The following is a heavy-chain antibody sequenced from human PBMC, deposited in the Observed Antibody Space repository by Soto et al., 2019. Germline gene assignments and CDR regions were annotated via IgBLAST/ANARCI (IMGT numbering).Heavy chain of an antibody. CDR1: GGSISSSSYY. CDR2: IYYSGST. D-gene: IGHD3-3*01. J-gene: IGHJ6*02. V-gene: IGHV4-39*01. Sequence: PSETLSLTCTVSGGSISSSSYYWGWIRQPPGKGLEWIGSIYYSGSTYYNPSLKSRVTISVDTSKNQFSLKLSSVTAADTAVYYCASVAYYDFWSGYYSYYCGMDVWGQGTTVTVSS. CDR3: ASVAYYDFWSGYYSYYCGMDV.